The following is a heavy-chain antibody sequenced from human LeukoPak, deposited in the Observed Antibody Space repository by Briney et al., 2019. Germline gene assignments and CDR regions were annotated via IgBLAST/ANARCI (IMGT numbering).Heavy chain of an antibody. CDR1: GGTFSSYA. CDR3: AAVLYSSSWYYYYGMDV. D-gene: IGHD6-13*01. J-gene: IGHJ6*02. Sequence: ASVTVSCKASGGTFSSYAISWVRQAPGQGLEWMGGIIPIFGTANYAQKFQERVTITRDMSTSTAYMELSSLRSEDTAVYYCAAVLYSSSWYYYYGMDVWGQGTTVTVSS. CDR2: IIPIFGTA. V-gene: IGHV1-69*05.